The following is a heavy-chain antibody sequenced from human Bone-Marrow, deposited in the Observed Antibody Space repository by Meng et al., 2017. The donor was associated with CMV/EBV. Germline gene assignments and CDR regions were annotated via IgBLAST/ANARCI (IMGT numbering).Heavy chain of an antibody. CDR3: ARASLAAADY. J-gene: IGHJ4*02. V-gene: IGHV4-39*07. CDR2: IYYSGST. Sequence: QGAGPGSVKPSATLSLTCTVSGGSISSSSYYWGGIRQPPGKGLEWIGSIYYSGSTYYNPSLKSRVTISVDTSKNQFSLKLSSVTAADTAVYYCARASLAAADYWGQGTLVTVSS. CDR1: GGSISSSSYY. D-gene: IGHD6-13*01.